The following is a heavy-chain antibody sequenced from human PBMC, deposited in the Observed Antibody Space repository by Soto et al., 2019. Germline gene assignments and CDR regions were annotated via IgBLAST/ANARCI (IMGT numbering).Heavy chain of an antibody. V-gene: IGHV1-3*01. CDR3: ARDLGFGLSDY. CDR1: GYTFTSYA. Sequence: QVQLVQSGAEVKKPGASVKVSCKASGYTFTSYAMHWVRQAPGQRLEWMGWINAGNGNTKYSQKFQGRVTITRDTSASTAYMELSSLRSHDTAVYDCARDLGFGLSDYWGQGTLVTVSS. D-gene: IGHD3-10*01. J-gene: IGHJ4*02. CDR2: INAGNGNT.